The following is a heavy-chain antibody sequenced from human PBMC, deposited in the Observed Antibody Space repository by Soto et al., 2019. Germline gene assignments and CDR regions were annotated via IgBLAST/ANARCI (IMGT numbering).Heavy chain of an antibody. D-gene: IGHD3-10*01. J-gene: IGHJ6*04. Sequence: SETLSLTCAVYGGSFIGYYWSWIRQPPGKGLEWIGEINHSGSTNYNPSLKSRVTISVDTSKNQFSLKLSSVTAADTAVYYCAREHTMVRGVDVWGKGTTVTVSS. V-gene: IGHV4-34*01. CDR2: INHSGST. CDR1: GGSFIGYY. CDR3: AREHTMVRGVDV.